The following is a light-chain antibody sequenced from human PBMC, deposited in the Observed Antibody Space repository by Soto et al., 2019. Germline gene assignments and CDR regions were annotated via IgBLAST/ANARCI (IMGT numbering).Light chain of an antibody. CDR3: QPFDTWPWT. V-gene: IGKV3-20*01. CDR2: GTS. J-gene: IGKJ1*01. CDR1: QSISSSF. Sequence: EMVWTQSPGTVSFSPVERATLSSRASQSISSSFLAGSQKKPGQAPRLLMYGTSSRATGIQERLSGSGSGPDSTLTISRMKPADFAVYYCQPFDTWPWTLGHGTKVDIK.